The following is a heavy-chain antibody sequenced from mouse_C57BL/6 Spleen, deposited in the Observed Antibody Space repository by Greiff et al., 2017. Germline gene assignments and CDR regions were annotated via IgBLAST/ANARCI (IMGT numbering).Heavy chain of an antibody. J-gene: IGHJ1*03. CDR3: AREVLGGHWYFDV. CDR1: GYTFTSYW. V-gene: IGHV1-61*01. Sequence: QVHVKQPGAELVRPGSSVKLSCKASGYTFTSYWMDWVKQRPGQGLEWIGNIYPSDSETHYNQKFKDKATLTVDKSSSTAYMQLSSLTSEDSAVYYCAREVLGGHWYFDVWGTGTTVTVSS. D-gene: IGHD4-1*01. CDR2: IYPSDSET.